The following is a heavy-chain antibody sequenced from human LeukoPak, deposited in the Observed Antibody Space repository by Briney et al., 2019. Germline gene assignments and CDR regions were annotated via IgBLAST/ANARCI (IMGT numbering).Heavy chain of an antibody. J-gene: IGHJ4*02. Sequence: ASVKVSCKASGYTFTGYYMHWVRQAPGQGLEWMGWINPNSGGTNYAQKFQGRVTMTRDTSISTAYMELSRLRSDDTAVYYCARGVVVRLGWEARDYWGQGTLVTVSS. CDR3: ARGVVVRLGWEARDY. CDR2: INPNSGGT. D-gene: IGHD2-21*01. V-gene: IGHV1-2*02. CDR1: GYTFTGYY.